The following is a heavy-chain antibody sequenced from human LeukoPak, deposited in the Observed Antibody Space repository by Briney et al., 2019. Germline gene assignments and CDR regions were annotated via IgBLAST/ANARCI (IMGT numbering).Heavy chain of an antibody. CDR2: IKQDGSEK. J-gene: IGHJ4*02. D-gene: IGHD3-9*01. Sequence: GGSLRLSCAASGFTFSSYAMSWVRQAPGKGLEWVANIKQDGSEKYYVDSVKGRFTISRDNAKNSLYLQMNSLRAEDTAVYYCAREYYDILTGYYSSFDYWGQGTLVTVSS. CDR3: AREYYDILTGYYSSFDY. CDR1: GFTFSSYA. V-gene: IGHV3-7*01.